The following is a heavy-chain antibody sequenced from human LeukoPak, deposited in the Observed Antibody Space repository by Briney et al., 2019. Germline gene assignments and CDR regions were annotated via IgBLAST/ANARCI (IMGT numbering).Heavy chain of an antibody. D-gene: IGHD5-24*01. CDR2: IRYDGSNK. CDR1: GFTFSTYG. V-gene: IGHV3-30*02. Sequence: GGSLRLSCAASGFTFSTYGMHWVRQAPGKGLEWVTFIRYDGSNKYYRDSVKGRFTISRDNSKNTLFLQMNGLRAEDTAVYYCAKDVTVSRDGQFYYMDVWGKGTTVTVSS. J-gene: IGHJ6*03. CDR3: AKDVTVSRDGQFYYMDV.